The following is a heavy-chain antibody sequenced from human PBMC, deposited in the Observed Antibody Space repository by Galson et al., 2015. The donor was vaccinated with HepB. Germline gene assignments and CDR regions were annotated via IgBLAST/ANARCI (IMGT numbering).Heavy chain of an antibody. CDR2: TYHSGSH. V-gene: IGHV4-31*03. CDR1: GGSINSGGYY. Sequence: TLSLTCSVSGGSINSGGYYWAWIRQHPGKGLEYIGHTYHSGSHYYSPSLQSRVTLGIDTSKTHVSLKMKSVSAADTAIYYCARGSYYDSNGRRTGAVKFDIWGQGTMVTVSS. CDR3: ARGSYYDSNGRRTGAVKFDI. D-gene: IGHD3-22*01. J-gene: IGHJ3*02.